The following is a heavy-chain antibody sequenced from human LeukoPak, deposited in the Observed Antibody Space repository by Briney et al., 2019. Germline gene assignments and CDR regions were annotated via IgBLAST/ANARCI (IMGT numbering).Heavy chain of an antibody. J-gene: IGHJ6*03. CDR1: GYTFTGYY. V-gene: IGHV1-2*02. CDR2: TNPNSGGT. CDR3: ARNYYGSGSQGMDV. D-gene: IGHD3-10*01. Sequence: ASVKVSCKASGYTFTGYYMHWVRQAPGQGLEWMGWTNPNSGGTNYAQKFQGRVTMTRDTSISTAYMELSRLRSDDTAVYYCARNYYGSGSQGMDVWGKGTTVTVSS.